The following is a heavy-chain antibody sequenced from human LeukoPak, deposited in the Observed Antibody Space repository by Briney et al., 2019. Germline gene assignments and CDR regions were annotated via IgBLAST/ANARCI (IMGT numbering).Heavy chain of an antibody. V-gene: IGHV4-59*12. Sequence: PSETLPLTCTVSGGSISSYYWSWIRQPPGKGLEWIGYIYYSGSTNYNPSLKSRVTISVDTSKNQFSLKLSSVTAADTAVYYCASCGGDCQNWFDPWGQGTLVTVSS. D-gene: IGHD2-21*02. J-gene: IGHJ5*02. CDR2: IYYSGST. CDR1: GGSISSYY. CDR3: ASCGGDCQNWFDP.